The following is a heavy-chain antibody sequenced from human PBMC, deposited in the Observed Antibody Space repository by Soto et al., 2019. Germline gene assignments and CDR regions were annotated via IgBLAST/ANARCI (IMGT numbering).Heavy chain of an antibody. D-gene: IGHD1-1*01. V-gene: IGHV1-18*01. Sequence: QVHLVQSGAEVKKPGAPVKASCRGSVSAFTTYVITWVRQAPGQGLGWMGWISPHNGNTNYAQKLQGRVTVTRDTSTSTAYMELRSLRSDDTAVYYCARGRYGDYWGQGALVTVSS. CDR1: VSAFTTYV. CDR2: ISPHNGNT. CDR3: ARGRYGDY. J-gene: IGHJ4*02.